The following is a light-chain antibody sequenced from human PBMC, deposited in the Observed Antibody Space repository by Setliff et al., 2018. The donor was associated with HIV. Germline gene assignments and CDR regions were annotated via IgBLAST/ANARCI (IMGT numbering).Light chain of an antibody. Sequence: QSALTQPTSVSGSPGQLITISCTGTSSDVGGYNYVSWYQHRPGKAPKVVIYEVSNRPSGVSNRFSGSKSGNTASLTISGLQAEEEADYYCSSYTSSGTPVFGGGTKVTVL. CDR3: SSYTSSGTPV. CDR2: EVS. V-gene: IGLV2-14*01. CDR1: SSDVGGYNY. J-gene: IGLJ3*02.